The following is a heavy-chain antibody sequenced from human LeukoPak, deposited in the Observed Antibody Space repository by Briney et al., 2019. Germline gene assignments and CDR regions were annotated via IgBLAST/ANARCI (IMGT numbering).Heavy chain of an antibody. CDR2: ISSSSSYI. J-gene: IGHJ6*03. CDR1: GFTFSSYS. V-gene: IGHV3-21*01. CDR3: ARDLNGDPLGYYYMDV. D-gene: IGHD4-17*01. Sequence: GGSLRLSCAASGFTFSSYSMNWVRQAPGKGLEWVSSISSSSSYIYYADSVKGRFTISRDNAKNSLYLQMNSLRGEDTAVYYCARDLNGDPLGYYYMDVWGKGTTVTVSS.